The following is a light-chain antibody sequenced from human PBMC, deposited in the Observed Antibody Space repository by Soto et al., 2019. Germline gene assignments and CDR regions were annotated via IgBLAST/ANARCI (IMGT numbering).Light chain of an antibody. CDR1: SGSIATNY. V-gene: IGLV6-57*01. CDR3: QSYDDTSHV. J-gene: IGLJ1*01. Sequence: NFMLTQLHSVSESPGKTVTISCTRSSGSIATNYVQWFQQRPGTSPTTVIYEDNQRPSGVPDRFSGSIDSSSNSASLTISGLKTEDEADYYCQSYDDTSHVFGTGTKLTVL. CDR2: EDN.